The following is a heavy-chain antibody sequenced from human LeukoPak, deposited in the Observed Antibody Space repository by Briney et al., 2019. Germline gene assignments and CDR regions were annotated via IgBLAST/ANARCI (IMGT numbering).Heavy chain of an antibody. D-gene: IGHD4-17*01. CDR1: GASISSYY. CDR3: ASGKTTVTYYYYYGMDV. J-gene: IGHJ6*02. Sequence: SETLSLTCTVSGASISSYYWSWIRQPPGKGLEWIASRHYRGTTNYNPSLESRVTISVDTSKNQFSLKLSSVTAADTAVYYCASGKTTVTYYYYYGMDVWGQGTTVTVSS. CDR2: RHYRGTT. V-gene: IGHV4-59*01.